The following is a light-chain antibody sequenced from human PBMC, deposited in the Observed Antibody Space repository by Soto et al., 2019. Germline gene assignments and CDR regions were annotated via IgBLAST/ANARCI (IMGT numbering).Light chain of an antibody. CDR1: QSVSSSY. J-gene: IGKJ1*01. CDR3: QQYSSSRT. V-gene: IGKV3-20*01. CDR2: GGS. Sequence: EIVLTQSPGTLSLSQGERATLSCRASQSVSSSYLAWYQQKPGQAPRLLIYGGSSRATGIPVRFSGSGSETDFTLTITRLEPEDFAVYYCQQYSSSRTFGQGTKVDIK.